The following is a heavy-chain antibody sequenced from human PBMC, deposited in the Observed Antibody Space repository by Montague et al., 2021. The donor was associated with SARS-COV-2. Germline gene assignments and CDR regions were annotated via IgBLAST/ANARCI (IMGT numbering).Heavy chain of an antibody. V-gene: IGHV4-39*01. CDR2: IYYSGST. J-gene: IGHJ4*02. D-gene: IGHD5-12*01. Sequence: SETLSLTCTVSGGSISSSTYYWGWIRQPPGKGLEWIGSIYYSGSTYYNPSLKSRVTISVDTSKNQFSLKLSSVTAADTAVYCCARHGWGWLRLLRPFDYWGQGTLV. CDR3: ARHGWGWLRLLRPFDY. CDR1: GGSISSSTYY.